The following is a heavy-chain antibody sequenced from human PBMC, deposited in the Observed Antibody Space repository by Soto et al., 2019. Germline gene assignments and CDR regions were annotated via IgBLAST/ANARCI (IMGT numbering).Heavy chain of an antibody. Sequence: SETLSLTCTVSGASIRNYYWNWIRQPAGKGLEWIGRISISGTTNYNPSLKSRVTMSLDTSKNQFSLKLSSMTAADTAVYYCASLGPTVDYWGQGARVTVSS. D-gene: IGHD4-4*01. CDR2: ISISGTT. V-gene: IGHV4-4*07. CDR3: ASLGPTVDY. J-gene: IGHJ4*02. CDR1: GASIRNYY.